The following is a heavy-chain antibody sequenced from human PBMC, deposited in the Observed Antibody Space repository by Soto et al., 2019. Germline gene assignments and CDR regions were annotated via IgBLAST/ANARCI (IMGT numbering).Heavy chain of an antibody. D-gene: IGHD5-12*01. V-gene: IGHV1-2*02. Sequence: QVQLVQSGAEVKKPGASVKVSCKASGYTFTDYFIHWVPQAPGQGLEWMGWINPKSGGTNYAPNFQGRITMTRDTSTSTAYMELTWLKSDDTAVYYCARSGGGYDLGDYWGQGTLVTVSS. J-gene: IGHJ4*02. CDR3: ARSGGGYDLGDY. CDR2: INPKSGGT. CDR1: GYTFTDYF.